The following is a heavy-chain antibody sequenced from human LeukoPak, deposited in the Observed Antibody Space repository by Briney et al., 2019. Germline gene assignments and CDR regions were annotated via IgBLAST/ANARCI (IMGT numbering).Heavy chain of an antibody. CDR3: ARDHNDILTGCPDY. V-gene: IGHV4-4*07. CDR1: GGSISSYY. Sequence: SETLSLTCTVSGGSISSYYWSWIRQPAGKGLEWIGRIYTSGSTNYNPSLKSRVTMSVDTSKNQFSLKLSSVTAADTAVYYCARDHNDILTGCPDYWGQGTLVTVSS. CDR2: IYTSGST. J-gene: IGHJ4*02. D-gene: IGHD3-9*01.